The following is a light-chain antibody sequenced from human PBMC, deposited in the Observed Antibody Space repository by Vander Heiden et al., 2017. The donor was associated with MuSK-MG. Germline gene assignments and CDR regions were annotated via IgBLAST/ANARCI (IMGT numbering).Light chain of an antibody. Sequence: SYELTQPPSVSVSPGQTASITCSGDKLGDKYACWYQQKPGQSPVRVIYQDSKRPSGIPERFSGSNSGNTATLTISGTQAMDEADDYCQAWDSSTAWVFGGGTKLTVL. CDR2: QDS. J-gene: IGLJ2*01. CDR3: QAWDSSTAWV. V-gene: IGLV3-1*01. CDR1: KLGDKY.